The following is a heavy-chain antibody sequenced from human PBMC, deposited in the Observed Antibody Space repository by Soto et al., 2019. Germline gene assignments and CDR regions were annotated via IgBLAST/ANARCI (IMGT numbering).Heavy chain of an antibody. J-gene: IGHJ6*02. D-gene: IGHD1-26*01. CDR2: ISSSSSYI. CDR1: GFTFSSYS. CDR3: ARDFESYYYYYYYGMDV. Sequence: GGSLRLSCAASGFTFSSYSMNWVRQAPGKGLEWVSSISSSSSYIYYADSVKGRFTISRDNAKNSLYLQMNSLRAEDTAVYYCARDFESYYYYYYYGMDVWGQGTTVTVSS. V-gene: IGHV3-21*01.